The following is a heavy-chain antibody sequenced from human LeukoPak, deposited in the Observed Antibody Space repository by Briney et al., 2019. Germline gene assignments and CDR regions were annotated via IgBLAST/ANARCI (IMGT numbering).Heavy chain of an antibody. CDR3: ATYNYGSFFYGTIRY. CDR1: GFTFSSYW. D-gene: IGHD3-10*01. J-gene: IGHJ4*02. Sequence: GGSLRLSCAASGFTFSSYWMTWVRQAPGKGLEWVGRIKSKTDGGTTDYTAPVNGRFSISRDDSLNTLYLQMNTLKAEDTAVYYCATYNYGSFFYGTIRYWGQGTLVTVSS. V-gene: IGHV3-15*01. CDR2: IKSKTDGGTT.